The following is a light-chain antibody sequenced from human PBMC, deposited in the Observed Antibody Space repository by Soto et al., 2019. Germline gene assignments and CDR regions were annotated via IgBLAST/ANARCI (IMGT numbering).Light chain of an antibody. V-gene: IGLV3-21*02. CDR1: NMGSKS. CDR2: DDS. CDR3: QLWDSSTDQPV. J-gene: IGLJ1*01. Sequence: SYYRTHPPSVSVAPGQTARITCGGNNMGSKSVHWYQQKPGQAPVLVVYDDSDRPSGIPERFSGSNSGNKATLTISRGEGGDEAEYYCQLWDSSTDQPVFETGTKVIVL.